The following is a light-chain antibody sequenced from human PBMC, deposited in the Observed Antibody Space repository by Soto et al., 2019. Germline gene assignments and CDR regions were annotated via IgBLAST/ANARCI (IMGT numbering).Light chain of an antibody. V-gene: IGKV3-15*01. CDR1: QSIDTY. CDR3: HQYDHWPRGT. Sequence: EIALTQSPATLSVSPGERATLSCRASQSIDTYLAWYQQKPGQPPRPLIYGASNRATGVPARFSGSGSGTDFTLTISSLQSEDFAVYYCHQYDHWPRGTFGQGTKVEI. J-gene: IGKJ2*01. CDR2: GAS.